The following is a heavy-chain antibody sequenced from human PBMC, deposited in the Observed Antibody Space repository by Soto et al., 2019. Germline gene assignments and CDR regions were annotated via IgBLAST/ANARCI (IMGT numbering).Heavy chain of an antibody. Sequence: SEVLAPLCAISWIRVPWNNDAWNWLGPSPSRGLEWLRRTYYRSKWYNDYAVSVKSRITINPDTSKNQFSLQLNSVTPEDTAVYYCARDGEGAFDIWGQGTMVTVSS. CDR2: TYYRSKWYN. V-gene: IGHV6-1*01. J-gene: IGHJ3*02. D-gene: IGHD3-3*01. CDR3: ARDGEGAFDI. CDR1: WIRVPWNNDA.